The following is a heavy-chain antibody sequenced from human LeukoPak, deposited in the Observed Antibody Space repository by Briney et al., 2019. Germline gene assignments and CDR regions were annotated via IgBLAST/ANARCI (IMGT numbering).Heavy chain of an antibody. J-gene: IGHJ4*02. CDR2: ISYDGSNK. D-gene: IGHD3-3*01. Sequence: GGSLRLSCAASGFTFSSYAMHWVRQAPGKGLEWVAVISYDGSNKYYADSVKGRFTISRDNSKNTLYLQMNSLRAEDTAVYYCAKYDFGVVSPFDYWGQGTLVTVSS. CDR3: AKYDFGVVSPFDY. V-gene: IGHV3-30-3*01. CDR1: GFTFSSYA.